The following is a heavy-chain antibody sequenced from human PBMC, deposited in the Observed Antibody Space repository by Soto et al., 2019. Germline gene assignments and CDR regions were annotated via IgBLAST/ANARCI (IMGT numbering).Heavy chain of an antibody. Sequence: SETLSLTCIVSDVSISSNYWSWIRQPPGQVLEWIGYIHYSGSTNFNPSLKNRVVMSVDTSKNQFSLRLSSVTAADTAVYYCARSYPNTIFGVVPSRGLDVWGQGATVTVS. J-gene: IGHJ6*02. D-gene: IGHD3-3*01. CDR3: ARSYPNTIFGVVPSRGLDV. CDR2: IHYSGST. CDR1: DVSISSNY. V-gene: IGHV4-59*01.